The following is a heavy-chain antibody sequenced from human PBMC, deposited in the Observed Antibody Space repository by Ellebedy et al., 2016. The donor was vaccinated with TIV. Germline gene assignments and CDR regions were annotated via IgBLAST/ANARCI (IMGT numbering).Heavy chain of an antibody. CDR1: GFTFSSFG. CDR3: AKSFDIVGVDQ. D-gene: IGHD5-12*01. Sequence: GESLKISCAASGFTFSSFGMSWVRQVPGKGLEWVSGISGSGRRTYNADSVKGRFNISRDNSKNTVYLQMNSLRAEDTAIYYCAKSFDIVGVDQWGQGTLVTVSS. J-gene: IGHJ4*02. CDR2: ISGSGRRT. V-gene: IGHV3-23*01.